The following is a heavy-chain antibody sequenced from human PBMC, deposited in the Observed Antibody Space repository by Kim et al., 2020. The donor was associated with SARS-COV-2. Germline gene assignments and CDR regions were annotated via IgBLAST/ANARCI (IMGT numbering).Heavy chain of an antibody. CDR1: GGSISSGGYY. D-gene: IGHD3-22*01. Sequence: SETLSLTCTVSGGSISSGGYYWSWIRQHPGKGLEWIGYIYYSGSTYYIPSLKSRVTISVDTSKNQFSLKLSSVTAADTAVYYCARLRITMIVVVDAFDIWGQGTMVTVSS. CDR2: IYYSGST. J-gene: IGHJ3*02. CDR3: ARLRITMIVVVDAFDI. V-gene: IGHV4-31*03.